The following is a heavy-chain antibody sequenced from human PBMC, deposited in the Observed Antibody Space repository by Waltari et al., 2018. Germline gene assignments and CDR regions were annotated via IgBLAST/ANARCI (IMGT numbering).Heavy chain of an antibody. CDR3: ARRPRGGDIHFDY. V-gene: IGHV4-59*08. CDR1: VNSIDGYY. Sequence: QVQLQESGPGLVKPSETLSLTCTVSVNSIDGYYWSWIRQSPGKGLEWIGYMYYDWTTKYSPSLKTRVTISVDRSKKQFSLMMTSVTAADTAVYYCARRPRGGDIHFDYWGQGILVTVSS. J-gene: IGHJ4*02. D-gene: IGHD3-10*01. CDR2: MYYDWTT.